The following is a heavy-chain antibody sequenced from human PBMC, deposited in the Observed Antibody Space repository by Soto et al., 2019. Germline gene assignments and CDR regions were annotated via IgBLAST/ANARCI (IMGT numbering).Heavy chain of an antibody. CDR2: INHSGST. CDR1: GGSFSGYY. D-gene: IGHD2-8*01. V-gene: IGHV4-34*01. CDR3: ARSLGSRTNWFDP. Sequence: LSLTCAVYGGSFSGYYWSWIRQPPGKGLEWIGEINHSGSTNYNPSLKSRVTISVDTSKNQFSLKLSSVTAADTAVYYCARSLGSRTNWFDPWGQGTLVTV. J-gene: IGHJ5*02.